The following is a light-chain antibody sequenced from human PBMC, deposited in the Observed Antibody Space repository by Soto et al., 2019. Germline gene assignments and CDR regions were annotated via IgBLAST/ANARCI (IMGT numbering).Light chain of an antibody. CDR3: MQGTHWPIT. Sequence: DIVMTQSPLSLPVTPGEPASISCKSSQSLLHSNGYNYLDWYLQKPGQSPQLLISLGSNRASGVPDRFSGSGSGTDFTLKISRVEAEDVGVYYCMQGTHWPITFGQGTRLE. CDR1: QSLLHSNGYNY. J-gene: IGKJ5*01. CDR2: LGS. V-gene: IGKV2-28*01.